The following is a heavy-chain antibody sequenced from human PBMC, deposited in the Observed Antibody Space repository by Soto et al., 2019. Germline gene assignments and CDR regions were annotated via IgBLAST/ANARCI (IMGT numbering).Heavy chain of an antibody. J-gene: IGHJ4*02. V-gene: IGHV4-34*01. D-gene: IGHD3-9*01. Sequence: SETLSLTCAVYGGSFSGYYWTWIRQPPGTGLEWIGEINHTATTTYNPSLKNRVTISVDAPKSQFYLKLRSVTAADTAVYYCARGMAEEQIFYYFDYWGQGALVTVSS. CDR1: GGSFSGYY. CDR2: INHTATT. CDR3: ARGMAEEQIFYYFDY.